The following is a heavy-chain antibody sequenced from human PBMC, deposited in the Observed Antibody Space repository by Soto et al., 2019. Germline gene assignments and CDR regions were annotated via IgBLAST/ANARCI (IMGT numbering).Heavy chain of an antibody. CDR2: IIPIFGTA. V-gene: IGHV1-69*13. D-gene: IGHD3-22*01. CDR1: GGTFSSYA. CDR3: ARVDSAQNYYDSSGYYYYYYGMDV. J-gene: IGHJ6*02. Sequence: ASVKVSCKASGGTFSSYAISWVRQAPGQGVEWMGGIIPIFGTANYAQKFQGRVTITADESTSTAYMELSSLRSEDTAVYYCARVDSAQNYYDSSGYYYYYYGMDVWGQGTTVTVSS.